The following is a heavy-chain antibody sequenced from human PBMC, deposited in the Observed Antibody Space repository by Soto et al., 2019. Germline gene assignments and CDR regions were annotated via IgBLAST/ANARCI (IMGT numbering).Heavy chain of an antibody. CDR2: IYYSGST. V-gene: IGHV4-39*01. CDR3: AGHIPPYGDNGWFDP. CDR1: GGSISSSSYY. D-gene: IGHD4-17*01. J-gene: IGHJ5*02. Sequence: SETLSLTCTVSGGSISSSSYYWGWIRQPPGKRLEWIGSIYYSGSTYYNPSLKSRVTISVDTSKNQFSLKLSSVTAADTAVYYCAGHIPPYGDNGWFDPWGQGTLVTVSS.